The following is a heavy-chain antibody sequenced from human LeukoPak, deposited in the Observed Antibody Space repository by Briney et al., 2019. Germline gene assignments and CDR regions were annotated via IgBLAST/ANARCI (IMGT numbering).Heavy chain of an antibody. V-gene: IGHV1-2*02. Sequence: GASVKVSCKASGYTFTGYYMHWVRQAPGQGLEWMGWINPNSGGTNHAQKFQGRGTMTWDTSIRTAYMELSRLRSDDTAVYSCARENSRDGYSRFDYWGQGSLVTVSS. CDR3: ARENSRDGYSRFDY. CDR2: INPNSGGT. J-gene: IGHJ4*02. D-gene: IGHD5-24*01. CDR1: GYTFTGYY.